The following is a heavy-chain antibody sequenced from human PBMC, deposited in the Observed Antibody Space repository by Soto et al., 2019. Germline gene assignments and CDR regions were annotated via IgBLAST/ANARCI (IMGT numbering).Heavy chain of an antibody. D-gene: IGHD3-16*01. CDR1: GYIIKNYW. Sequence: ESLKISCKASGYIIKNYWIGWVRQMPGQGLEWMGIIFPDDSDTRYSPSFQGHVTISVDKSISTAYVQWSSLKASDSAIYYCFRGGVTSRTFDYWGQGTLVTVSS. CDR3: FRGGVTSRTFDY. J-gene: IGHJ4*02. V-gene: IGHV5-51*01. CDR2: IFPDDSDT.